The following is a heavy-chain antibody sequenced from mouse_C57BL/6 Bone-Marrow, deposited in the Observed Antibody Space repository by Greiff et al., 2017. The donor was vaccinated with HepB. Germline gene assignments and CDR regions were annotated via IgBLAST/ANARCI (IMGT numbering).Heavy chain of an antibody. CDR1: GYTFTSYW. CDR2: IYPSDSYT. V-gene: IGHV1-69*01. J-gene: IGHJ3*01. D-gene: IGHD2-3*01. CDR3: ARGWSAY. Sequence: VQLQQPGAELVMPGASVKLSCKASGYTFTSYWMHWVKQRPGQGLEWIGEIYPSDSYTNYNQKFKGKSTLTVDKSSSTAYMQLSSLTSEDSAVYYCARGWSAYWGQGTLVTVSA.